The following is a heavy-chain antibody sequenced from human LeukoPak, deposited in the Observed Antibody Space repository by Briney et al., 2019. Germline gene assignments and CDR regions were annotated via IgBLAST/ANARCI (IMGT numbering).Heavy chain of an antibody. CDR3: ARDSFETDIDY. CDR2: IKEDGSEK. J-gene: IGHJ4*02. V-gene: IGHV3-7*01. Sequence: TGGSLRLSCAVSGFTFSTYWMSWVRQAPGKGLEWVGNIKEDGSEKYYVDSMKGRFTISRDNAKHSLYLQMNSLRVEDTAVYYCARDSFETDIDYWGQGTLVTVSS. CDR1: GFTFSTYW. D-gene: IGHD1-14*01.